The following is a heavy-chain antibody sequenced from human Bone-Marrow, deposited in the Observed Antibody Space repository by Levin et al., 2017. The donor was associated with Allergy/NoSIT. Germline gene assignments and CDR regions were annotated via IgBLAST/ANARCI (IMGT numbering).Heavy chain of an antibody. D-gene: IGHD2-15*01. V-gene: IGHV3-48*03. J-gene: IGHJ4*02. CDR2: ISGSGDSI. Sequence: PGGSLRLSCAASGFTFNNDELNWVRQAPGKGLEWVSYISGSGDSIYYADSVKGRFTISRDNAKNSLSLQMNSLRVEDTAVYFCARGGTCLANGFDYWAQGTLVTVSS. CDR1: GFTFNNDE. CDR3: ARGGTCLANGFDY.